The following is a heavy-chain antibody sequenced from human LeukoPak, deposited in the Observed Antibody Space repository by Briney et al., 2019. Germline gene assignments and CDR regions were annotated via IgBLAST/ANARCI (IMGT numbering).Heavy chain of an antibody. D-gene: IGHD3-22*01. CDR2: INHSGTT. J-gene: IGHJ6*03. CDR1: GGSFSGYL. Sequence: TSETLSLTCGVSGGSFSGYLWHWVRQSPGTGLEWIGEINHSGTTNYNPSLKSRVTISIDRSRNQFSLNLTSVTAADTAVFCCARGVKQLARFYFYMDVWGKGTTVTVSS. V-gene: IGHV4-34*01. CDR3: ARGVKQLARFYFYMDV.